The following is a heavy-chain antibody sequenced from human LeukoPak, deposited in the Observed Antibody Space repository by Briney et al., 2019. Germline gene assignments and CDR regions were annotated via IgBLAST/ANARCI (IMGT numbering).Heavy chain of an antibody. J-gene: IGHJ5*02. D-gene: IGHD6-19*01. CDR1: GGSISSYY. V-gene: IGHV4-59*08. Sequence: SETLSLTCTVSGGSISSYYWSWIRQPPGKGLEWIGYIYYSGSTNYNPSLKSRVTISVDTSKNQFSLKLSSVTAADTAVYYCARHSSGFLWFDPWGQGTLVTVSS. CDR2: IYYSGST. CDR3: ARHSSGFLWFDP.